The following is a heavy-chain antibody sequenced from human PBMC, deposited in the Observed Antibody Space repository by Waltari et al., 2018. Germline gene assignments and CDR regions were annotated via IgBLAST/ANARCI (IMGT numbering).Heavy chain of an antibody. Sequence: QLQLQELGPGLVKPSGTLSLTCHVSGDSMSDTYWWNWVRQSPGKGLEWIGQVYRTGKTNYNPSFASRVTVSLDTSSNQFSLKLSSATAADTAVYFCARDRGRGLYLDSWGQGTLVTVSP. CDR3: ARDRGRGLYLDS. CDR1: GDSMSDTYW. V-gene: IGHV4-4*02. D-gene: IGHD2-15*01. J-gene: IGHJ4*02. CDR2: VYRTGKT.